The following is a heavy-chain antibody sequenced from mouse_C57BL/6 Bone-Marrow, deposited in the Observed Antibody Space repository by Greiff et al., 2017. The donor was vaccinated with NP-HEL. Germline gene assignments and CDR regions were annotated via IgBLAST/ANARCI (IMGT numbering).Heavy chain of an antibody. V-gene: IGHV14-4*01. Sequence: VQLQQPGAELVRPGASVKLSCTASGFNIKDDYMHWVKQRPEQGLEWIGWIDPENGDTEYASKFQGKATITADTSSNTAYLQLSSLTSEDTAVYYCTTGGTLLRYYFDYWGQGTTLTVSS. CDR2: IDPENGDT. D-gene: IGHD1-1*01. CDR1: GFNIKDDY. J-gene: IGHJ2*01. CDR3: TTGGTLLRYYFDY.